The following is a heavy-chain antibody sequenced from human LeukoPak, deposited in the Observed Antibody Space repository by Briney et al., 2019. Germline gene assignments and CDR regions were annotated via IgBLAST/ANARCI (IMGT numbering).Heavy chain of an antibody. Sequence: GGSLRLSCAASGLTFSSYAMSWVRQAPGKGLEWVSAISGSGGSTYYADSVKGRFTISRDNSKNTLYLQMNSLRAEDTAVYYCAKDRTYYDFWSGPDDAFDIWGQGTMVTVSS. D-gene: IGHD3-3*01. CDR2: ISGSGGST. CDR3: AKDRTYYDFWSGPDDAFDI. CDR1: GLTFSSYA. J-gene: IGHJ3*02. V-gene: IGHV3-23*01.